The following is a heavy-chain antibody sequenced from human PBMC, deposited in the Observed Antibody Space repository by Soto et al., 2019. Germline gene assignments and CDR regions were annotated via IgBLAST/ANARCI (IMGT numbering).Heavy chain of an antibody. V-gene: IGHV3-30*18. Sequence: QVQLVESGGGVVQPGRSLRLSCAASGFTFSSYGMHWVRQAPGKGLEWVAVISYDGSNKYYADFVKGRFTISRDNSKNTLYLQMNSLRAEDTAVYYCAKDPGYFDWLLSLFDYWGQGTLVTVSS. CDR1: GFTFSSYG. D-gene: IGHD3-9*01. CDR3: AKDPGYFDWLLSLFDY. CDR2: ISYDGSNK. J-gene: IGHJ4*02.